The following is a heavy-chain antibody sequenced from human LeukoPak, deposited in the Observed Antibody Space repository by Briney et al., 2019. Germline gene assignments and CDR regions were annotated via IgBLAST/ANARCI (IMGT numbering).Heavy chain of an antibody. J-gene: IGHJ3*02. CDR2: INPNSGGT. CDR3: AREAVLRFLEYAFDI. V-gene: IGHV1-2*02. CDR1: GYTFTGYY. Sequence: ASVKVSCKASGYTFTGYYMHRVRQAPGQGLEWMGWINPNSGGTNYAQKFQGRVTMTRDTSISTAYMELSRLRSDDTAVYYCAREAVLRFLEYAFDIWGQGTMVTVSS. D-gene: IGHD3-3*01.